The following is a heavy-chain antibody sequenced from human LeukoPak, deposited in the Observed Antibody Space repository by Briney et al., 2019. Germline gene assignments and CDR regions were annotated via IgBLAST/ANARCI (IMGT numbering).Heavy chain of an antibody. D-gene: IGHD2-2*01. J-gene: IGHJ3*02. Sequence: GSLRLSCAASGYTFSSYSMNWVRQAPGKGLEWVSSISSSSSYIYYADSVKGRFTISRDNAMNSLYLQMNSLRAEDTAVYYCARVAESQYCSSTSCLGYAFDIWGQGTMVTVSS. V-gene: IGHV3-21*01. CDR3: ARVAESQYCSSTSCLGYAFDI. CDR1: GYTFSSYS. CDR2: ISSSSSYI.